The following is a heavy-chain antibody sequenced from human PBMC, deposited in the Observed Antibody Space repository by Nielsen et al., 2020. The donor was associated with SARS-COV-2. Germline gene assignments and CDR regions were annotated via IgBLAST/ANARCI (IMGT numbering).Heavy chain of an antibody. CDR1: GGSISSSSYY. V-gene: IGHV4-39*02. CDR2: IYYSGST. Sequence: SETLSLTCTVSGGSISSSSYYWGWIRQPPGKGLEWIGSIYYSGSTYYNPSLKSRVTISVDTSKNQFSLKLSSVTAADTAVYYCARDRVDSSGWGYYFDYWGQGTLVTVSS. J-gene: IGHJ4*02. CDR3: ARDRVDSSGWGYYFDY. D-gene: IGHD6-19*01.